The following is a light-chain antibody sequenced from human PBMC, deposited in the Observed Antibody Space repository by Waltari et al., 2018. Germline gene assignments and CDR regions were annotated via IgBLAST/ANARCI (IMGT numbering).Light chain of an antibody. CDR3: QQHGTLPAT. Sequence: EIVLTQSPGTASLSPGERVTLSCRASQSVGSSSLAWYQQKPGQAPGLVIYRASRRATGIPDRFSASGSGTDFSLTISRLEPEDFAVYYCQQHGTLPATFGQGTKVEIK. CDR2: RAS. CDR1: QSVGSSS. J-gene: IGKJ1*01. V-gene: IGKV3-20*01.